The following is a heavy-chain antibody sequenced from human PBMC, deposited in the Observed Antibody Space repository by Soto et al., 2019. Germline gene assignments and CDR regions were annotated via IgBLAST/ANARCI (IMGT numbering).Heavy chain of an antibody. V-gene: IGHV1-8*01. CDR2: MNPGSGDT. CDR3: ARMATLGPLNSLDP. Sequence: ASVRVYCRASGSICTNKAVSWVRQDTGQGLEWMGWMNPGSGDTGYAQKFQGRVTMTRDFTTATAYMELSSLRSDDTAIHYCARMATLGPLNSLDPWRQGTLVNVSS. J-gene: IGHJ5*02. D-gene: IGHD3-16*02. CDR1: GSICTNKA.